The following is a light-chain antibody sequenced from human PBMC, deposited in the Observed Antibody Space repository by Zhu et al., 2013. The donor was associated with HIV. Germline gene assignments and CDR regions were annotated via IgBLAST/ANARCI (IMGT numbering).Light chain of an antibody. CDR3: QQRSDWPSMT. J-gene: IGKJ5*01. CDR1: QSVSSN. CDR2: AAS. V-gene: IGKV3-11*01. Sequence: EIVMTQSPATLSVSPGERATLSCRASQSVSSNLAWYQQKPGQAPRLLIYAASNRATGVPARFSGSGSGTDSTLTISSLEPEDFAVYYCQQRSDWPSMTFGQGTRLEIK.